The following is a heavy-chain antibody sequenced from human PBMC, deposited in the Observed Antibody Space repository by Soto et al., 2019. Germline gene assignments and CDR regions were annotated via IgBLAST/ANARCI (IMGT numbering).Heavy chain of an antibody. CDR2: IYYNGNT. J-gene: IGHJ5*02. D-gene: IGHD2-2*01. CDR3: ARHIHFCSRTTCPGVSWFDP. Sequence: QLQLQESGPGLVKPSETLSLTCIVSGGSISSSSYYWGWIRQPPGKGLEWIGSIYYNGNTYYNPSLKSRITVSIDTSKNQFSLSLSSVTATDTAVYYCARHIHFCSRTTCPGVSWFDPWGQGTLVTVSS. V-gene: IGHV4-39*01. CDR1: GGSISSSSYY.